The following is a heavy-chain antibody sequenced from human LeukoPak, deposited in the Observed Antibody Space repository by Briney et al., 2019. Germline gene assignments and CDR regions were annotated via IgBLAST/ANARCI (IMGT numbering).Heavy chain of an antibody. D-gene: IGHD4-17*01. J-gene: IGHJ4*02. CDR1: GGTFSSYA. V-gene: IGHV1-69*05. CDR2: IIPIFGTA. CDR3: ARDRTVTTALDY. Sequence: ASVKVSCKASGGTFSSYAISWVRQAPGQGLEWMGRIIPIFGTANYAQKFQGRVTITTDESTSTAYMEVSSLRSEDTAVYYCARDRTVTTALDYWGQGTLVTVSS.